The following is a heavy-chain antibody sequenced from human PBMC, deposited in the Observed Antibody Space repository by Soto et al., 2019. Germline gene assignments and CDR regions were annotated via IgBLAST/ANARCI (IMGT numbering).Heavy chain of an antibody. V-gene: IGHV4-34*01. CDR2: INHLTTT. J-gene: IGHJ4*02. D-gene: IGHD5-18*01. Sequence: SETLSLTCAVYGGSFSSYHWSWIRQTPGKGPEWIGEINHLTTTNYNPSLKSRVIISLDTPKNQFSLKLSSVTAADMAVYYCARGYDTALAPIFWGQGILVTVSS. CDR3: ARGYDTALAPIF. CDR1: GGSFSSYH.